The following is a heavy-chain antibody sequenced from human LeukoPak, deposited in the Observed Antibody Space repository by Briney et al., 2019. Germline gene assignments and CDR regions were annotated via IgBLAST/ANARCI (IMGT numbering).Heavy chain of an antibody. CDR2: LYSDGNT. D-gene: IGHD1-14*01. CDR3: ARGVEPLAANTLAY. V-gene: IGHV3-53*01. CDR1: GFTFITND. J-gene: IGHJ4*02. Sequence: GGSLRLSCAAPGFTFITNDMTWVRQAPGKGLEWVSVLYSDGNTKYADSVQGRFTISRDNSKNTLYLEMNSLSPDDTAVYYCARGVEPLAANTLAYWGQGTLVTVSS.